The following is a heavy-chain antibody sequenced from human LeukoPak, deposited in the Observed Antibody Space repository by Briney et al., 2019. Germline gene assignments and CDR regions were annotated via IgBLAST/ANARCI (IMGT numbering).Heavy chain of an antibody. Sequence: ASVKVSCKASGYTFTSYDINWVRQATGQGLEWMGWMNPNSGNTGYAQKFQGRVTMTRNTSISTAYMELSSLRSEDTAVYYCASQRYSSSGTNGGQNWFDPWGQGTLVTVSS. J-gene: IGHJ5*02. D-gene: IGHD6-13*01. CDR3: ASQRYSSSGTNGGQNWFDP. CDR2: MNPNSGNT. V-gene: IGHV1-8*01. CDR1: GYTFTSYD.